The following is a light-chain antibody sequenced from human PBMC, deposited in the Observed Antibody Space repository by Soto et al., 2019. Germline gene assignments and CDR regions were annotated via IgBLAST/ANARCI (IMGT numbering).Light chain of an antibody. CDR1: SSDVGAYNY. CDR2: EVT. CDR3: SSYTSSSTLV. V-gene: IGLV2-14*01. Sequence: QSALTQPASVSGSPGQSITIACTGTSSDVGAYNYVSWYQQYPGKAPKLMVYEVTNRPSGVSNRFSGSKSGNTASLTISGLQADDEADYYCSSYTSSSTLVFGGGTKLTVL. J-gene: IGLJ3*02.